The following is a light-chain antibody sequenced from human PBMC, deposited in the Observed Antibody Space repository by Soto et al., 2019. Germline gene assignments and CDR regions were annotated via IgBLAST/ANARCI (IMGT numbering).Light chain of an antibody. CDR2: DAS. CDR3: QKYNGAPWT. Sequence: DIQMTQSPSSLPASVGDRVTITCRASQGITNYLAWYQQKPGKVPKLLIYDASTLQSGVPSRFTGSGSGTDFTLTINSLQPEDVATYYCQKYNGAPWTFGQGTKVDIK. CDR1: QGITNY. J-gene: IGKJ1*01. V-gene: IGKV1-27*01.